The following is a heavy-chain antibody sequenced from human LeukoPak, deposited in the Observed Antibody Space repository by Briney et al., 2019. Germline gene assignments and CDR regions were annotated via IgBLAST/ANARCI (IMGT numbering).Heavy chain of an antibody. V-gene: IGHV4-59*01. CDR1: GGSISSYY. CDR2: IYYSGST. CDR3: ARAPGIAAAGNFKVFDYYYCGMDV. J-gene: IGHJ6*02. D-gene: IGHD6-13*01. Sequence: SETLSLTCTVSGGSISSYYWSWIRQPPGKGLEWIGYIYYSGSTNYNPSLKSRVTISVDTSKNQFSLKLSSVTAADTAVYYCARAPGIAAAGNFKVFDYYYCGMDVWGQGTTVTVSS.